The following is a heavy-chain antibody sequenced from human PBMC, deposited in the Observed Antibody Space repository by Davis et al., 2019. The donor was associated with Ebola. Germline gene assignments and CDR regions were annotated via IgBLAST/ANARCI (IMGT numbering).Heavy chain of an antibody. CDR1: GFTFSSYG. Sequence: PGGSLRLSCAASGFTFSSYGMHWVRQAPGKGLEWVAVISYDGSNKYYADSVKGRFTISRDNSKNTLYLQMNSLRAEDTAVYYCARAAWYYYDSSGYYCLFDYWGQGTLVTVSS. CDR2: ISYDGSNK. J-gene: IGHJ4*02. CDR3: ARAAWYYYDSSGYYCLFDY. V-gene: IGHV3-30*03. D-gene: IGHD3-22*01.